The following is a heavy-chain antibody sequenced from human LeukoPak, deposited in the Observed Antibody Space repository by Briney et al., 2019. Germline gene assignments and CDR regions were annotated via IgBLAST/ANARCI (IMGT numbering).Heavy chain of an antibody. J-gene: IGHJ6*02. CDR1: GFTFSNAW. CDR3: TTDLTAIIYVWYGMDV. D-gene: IGHD2-21*02. CDR2: IKSKTDGGTT. Sequence: PGGSLSLSCAASGFTFSNAWMSWVRQPPGKGLEWVGRIKSKTDGGTTDYAAHVKGRFTISRDDSKNTLYLQRNSLKTEDAAVYYCTTDLTAIIYVWYGMDVWGQGTTVTVSS. V-gene: IGHV3-15*01.